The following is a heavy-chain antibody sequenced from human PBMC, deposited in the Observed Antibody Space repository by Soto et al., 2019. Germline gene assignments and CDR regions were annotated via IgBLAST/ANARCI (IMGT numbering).Heavy chain of an antibody. CDR3: ANSYLDR. V-gene: IGHV3-30*18. CDR1: GFTFSSYG. J-gene: IGHJ4*02. CDR2: ISYDGSNK. Sequence: WGSLRLSCAASGFTFSSYGMHWVRQAPGKGLEWVAVISYDGSNKYYADSVKGRFTISRDNSKNTLYLQMNSLRAEDTAVYYCANSYLDRWRQGSMVTASS.